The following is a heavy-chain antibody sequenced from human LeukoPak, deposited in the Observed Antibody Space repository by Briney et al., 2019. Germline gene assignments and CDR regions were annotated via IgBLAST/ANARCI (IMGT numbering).Heavy chain of an antibody. D-gene: IGHD3-22*01. J-gene: IGHJ3*02. CDR2: IIPIFGTA. V-gene: IGHV1-69*05. CDR3: ARDRQHYDSSGYYPDAFDT. Sequence: ASVKVSCKASGGTFSSYAISWVRQAPGQGLEWMGGIIPIFGTANYAQKFQGRVTITTDESTSTAYMELSSLRSEDTAVYYCARDRQHYDSSGYYPDAFDTWGQGTMVTVSS. CDR1: GGTFSSYA.